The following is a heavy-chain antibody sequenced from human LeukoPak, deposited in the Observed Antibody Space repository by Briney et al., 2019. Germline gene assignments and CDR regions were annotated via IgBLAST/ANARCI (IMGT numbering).Heavy chain of an antibody. CDR2: ISGSGGST. CDR3: AKDHGQRYYYNSSGCSTGDY. D-gene: IGHD3-22*01. CDR1: GFTFSSYA. V-gene: IGHV3-23*01. J-gene: IGHJ4*02. Sequence: GGSLRLSCAASGFTFSSYAMSWVRQAPGKGLEWVSAISGSGGSTYYADSVKGRFTISRDNSKNTLYLQMNSLRAEDTAVYYCAKDHGQRYYYNSSGCSTGDYWGQGTLVTVSS.